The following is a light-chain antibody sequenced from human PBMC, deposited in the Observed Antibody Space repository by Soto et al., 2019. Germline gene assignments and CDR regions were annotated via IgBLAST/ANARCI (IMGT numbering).Light chain of an antibody. CDR1: QRGSSSY. CDR2: GAS. CDR3: QKYGAPPWT. V-gene: IGKV3-20*01. J-gene: IGKJ1*01. Sequence: EIVLTQSPGTLSLSPGESATLSCRASQRGSSSYLAWYQQKPGQAPRLLIYGASSRATGIPDRFSGSGSGTAFTPPISSRGPEDFAVYSCQKYGAPPWTFGKGTRVDIK.